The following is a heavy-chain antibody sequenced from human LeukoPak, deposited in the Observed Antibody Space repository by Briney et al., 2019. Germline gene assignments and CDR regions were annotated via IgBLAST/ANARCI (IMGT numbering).Heavy chain of an antibody. CDR3: AKGGPYCSSTSCLFDYWFDP. CDR1: GFTFSSYA. Sequence: GGSLRLSCAASGFTFSSYAMSWVRQAPGKGLEWVSAISCSGGSTYYADSVKGRFTISRDNSKNTLYLQMNSLRAEDTAVYYCAKGGPYCSSTSCLFDYWFDPWGQGTLVTVSS. D-gene: IGHD2-2*01. V-gene: IGHV3-23*01. J-gene: IGHJ5*02. CDR2: ISCSGGST.